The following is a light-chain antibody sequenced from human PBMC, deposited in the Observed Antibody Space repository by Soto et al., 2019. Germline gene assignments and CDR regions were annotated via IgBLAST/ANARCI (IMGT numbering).Light chain of an antibody. Sequence: QSALTQPASVSGSPGQSITISCTGTSSDIGGYNYVSWYQQNPGKAPKLMIYNVSNRPSGVSNHFSASKSGNTASLTISGLQAEDEADYYCSSYTSSTTLIFGGGTKLTVL. V-gene: IGLV2-14*01. CDR2: NVS. CDR1: SSDIGGYNY. J-gene: IGLJ2*01. CDR3: SSYTSSTTLI.